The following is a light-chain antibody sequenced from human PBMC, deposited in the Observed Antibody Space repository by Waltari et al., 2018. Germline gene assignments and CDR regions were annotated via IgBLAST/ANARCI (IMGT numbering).Light chain of an antibody. CDR1: QSLVYSDGNTY. CDR3: MQGIHT. J-gene: IGKJ2*01. V-gene: IGKV2D-30*01. CDR2: KAS. Sequence: DVVMTQSPLSLPVTLGQPASISCRSSQSLVYSDGNTYLNWFQQRPGQAPRRLIYKASNCDSGVPDRFSGSGSGAVFTLKISRVEAEDVGVYYSMQGIHTFGQGAKLEIK.